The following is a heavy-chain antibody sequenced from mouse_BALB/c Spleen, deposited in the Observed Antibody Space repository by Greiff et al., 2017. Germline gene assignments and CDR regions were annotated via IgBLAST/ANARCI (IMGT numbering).Heavy chain of an antibody. CDR3: ARSVPTGTRAMDY. J-gene: IGHJ4*01. CDR2: ISSGSSTI. CDR1: GFTFSSFG. V-gene: IGHV5-17*02. D-gene: IGHD4-1*02. Sequence: EVQRVGSGGGLVQPGGSRKLSCAASGFTFSSFGMHWVRQAPEKGLEWVAYISSGSSTIYYADTVKGRFTISRDNPKNTLFLQMTSLRSEDTAMYYCARSVPTGTRAMDYWGQGTSVTVSS.